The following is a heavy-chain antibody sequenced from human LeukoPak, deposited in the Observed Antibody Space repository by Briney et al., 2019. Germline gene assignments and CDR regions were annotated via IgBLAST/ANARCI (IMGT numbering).Heavy chain of an antibody. J-gene: IGHJ4*02. D-gene: IGHD6-6*01. Sequence: KPSETLSLTCTVSGGSISSSSYYWGWIRQPPGKGLEWIGSIYNSGSTYYNPSLKSRVTISVDTSKNQFSLKLSSVTAADTAVYYCARLSIAARYYFDYWGQGTLVTVSS. CDR2: IYNSGST. CDR3: ARLSIAARYYFDY. V-gene: IGHV4-39*01. CDR1: GGSISSSSYY.